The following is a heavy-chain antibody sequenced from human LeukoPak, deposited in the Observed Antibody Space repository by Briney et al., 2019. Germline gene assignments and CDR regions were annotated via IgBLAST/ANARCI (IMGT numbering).Heavy chain of an antibody. V-gene: IGHV3-30*03. CDR1: GITFSSHG. J-gene: IGHJ4*02. Sequence: GRSLGLSCVASGITFSSHGMGWVRQAPGKGLEWVAVIAADGGVKHYADSVKGRFTLSRDNSKNTLYLQMNSLSVEDTAVYYCAREATWGQWYFDHWGQGTPVTVSS. CDR3: AREATWGQWYFDH. CDR2: IAADGGVK. D-gene: IGHD6-19*01.